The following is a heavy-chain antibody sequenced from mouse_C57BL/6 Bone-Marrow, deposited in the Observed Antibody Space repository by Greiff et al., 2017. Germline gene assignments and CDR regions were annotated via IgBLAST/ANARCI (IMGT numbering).Heavy chain of an antibody. Sequence: VKVEESGPGLVQPSQSLSITCTVSGFSLTSYGVHWVRQSPGKGLEWLGVIWRGGSTDYNAAFMSRLSITKDNSKSQVFFKMNSLQADDTAIYYCAKSYYSIYYYAMDYWGQGTSVTVSS. V-gene: IGHV2-5*01. J-gene: IGHJ4*01. CDR2: IWRGGST. CDR1: GFSLTSYG. CDR3: AKSYYSIYYYAMDY. D-gene: IGHD2-5*01.